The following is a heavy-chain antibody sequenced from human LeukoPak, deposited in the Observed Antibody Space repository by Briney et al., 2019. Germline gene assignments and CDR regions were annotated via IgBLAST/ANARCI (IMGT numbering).Heavy chain of an antibody. CDR1: GSTVGRFW. V-gene: IGHV3-7*01. Sequence: PGRSLTLSCAASGSTVGRFWMSWVRQAPGKWLEWVATIKQVGREKYYVDSVKGRFTISRDNAKNSLYLQMNSLRAEDTAVYYCARDKWCSGGYCYYGFLDWWGQGTLVTVSS. CDR2: IKQVGREK. D-gene: IGHD2-15*01. CDR3: ARDKWCSGGYCYYGFLDW. J-gene: IGHJ4*02.